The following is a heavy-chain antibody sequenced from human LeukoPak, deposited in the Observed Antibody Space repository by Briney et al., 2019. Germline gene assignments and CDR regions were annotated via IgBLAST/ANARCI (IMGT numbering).Heavy chain of an antibody. V-gene: IGHV3-9*01. CDR1: GFTFDDYA. CDR2: ISWNSGSI. J-gene: IGHJ6*02. D-gene: IGHD3-10*01. CDR3: ARIYGSAAQGHYYYYGMDV. Sequence: PGGSLRLSCAASGFTFDDYAMHWVRQAPGKGLEWVSGISWNSGSIGYADSVKGRFTISRDNAKNSLYLQMNSLRAEDTAVYYCARIYGSAAQGHYYYYGMDVWGQGTTVTVSS.